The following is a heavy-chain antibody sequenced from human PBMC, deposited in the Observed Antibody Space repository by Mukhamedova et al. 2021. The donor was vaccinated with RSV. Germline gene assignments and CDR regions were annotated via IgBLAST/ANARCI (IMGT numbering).Heavy chain of an antibody. V-gene: IGHV1-69*11. D-gene: IGHD2-2*01. Sequence: SEFAISWVRQAPGQGLEWMGRVIPVAGKPDYAQKFLGRVTITADESATTASLDLTDLTSDDTAAYYCAHLSPAHYFPGPHPYHF. J-gene: IGHJ4*01. CDR2: VIPVAGKP. CDR3: AHLSPAHYFPGPHPYHF. CDR1: SEFA.